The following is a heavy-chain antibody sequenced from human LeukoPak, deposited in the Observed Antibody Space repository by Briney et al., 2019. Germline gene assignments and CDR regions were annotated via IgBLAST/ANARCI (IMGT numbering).Heavy chain of an antibody. J-gene: IGHJ6*03. D-gene: IGHD5-12*01. CDR3: ASQVATSTNNYYYYYMDV. Sequence: ASVKVSCKASGYTFTSYDINWVRQATGQGLEWMGWMNPNSGNTGYAQKFQGRVTMTRNTSISTAYMELSSLRSEDTAVYYCASQVATSTNNYYYYYMDVWGKGTTVTISS. CDR1: GYTFTSYD. V-gene: IGHV1-8*01. CDR2: MNPNSGNT.